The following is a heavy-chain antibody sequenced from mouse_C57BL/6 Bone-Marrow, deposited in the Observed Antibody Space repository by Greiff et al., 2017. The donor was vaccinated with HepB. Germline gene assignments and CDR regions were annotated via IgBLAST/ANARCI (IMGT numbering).Heavy chain of an antibody. J-gene: IGHJ4*01. V-gene: IGHV14-4*01. CDR1: GFNIKDDY. D-gene: IGHD2-5*01. CDR3: TTHSNYVLYAMDY. CDR2: IDPENSDT. Sequence: VQLQQSGAELVRPGASVKLSCTASGFNIKDDYMHWVKQRPEQGLEWIGWIDPENSDTEYASKFQGKATITADTSSNTAYLQLSSLTSEDTAVYYCTTHSNYVLYAMDYWGQGTSVTVSS.